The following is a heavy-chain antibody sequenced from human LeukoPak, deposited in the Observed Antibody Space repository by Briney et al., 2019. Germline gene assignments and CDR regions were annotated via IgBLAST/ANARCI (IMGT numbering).Heavy chain of an antibody. J-gene: IGHJ4*02. CDR2: ISGSGGST. V-gene: IGHV3-23*01. CDR3: AKSCDYGDYDDY. D-gene: IGHD4-17*01. CDR1: GFTFSSYA. Sequence: PGGSLRLSCAVSGFTFSSYAMSWVSQAPGRGLEWVSAISGSGGSTYYADSVKGRFTISRDNSKNTLYLQMNSLRAEDTAVYYCAKSCDYGDYDDYWGQGTLVTVSS.